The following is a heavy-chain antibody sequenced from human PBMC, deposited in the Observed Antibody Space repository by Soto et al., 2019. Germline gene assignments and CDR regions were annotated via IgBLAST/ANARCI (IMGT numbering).Heavy chain of an antibody. CDR2: IYYSGST. J-gene: IGHJ6*02. V-gene: IGHV4-59*12. D-gene: IGHD1-26*01. Sequence: SETLSLTCTVSGGSISSYYWSWIRQPPGKGLEWIGYIYYSGSTNYNPSLKSRVTISVDTSKNQFSLKLSSVTAADTAVYYCARDLLEFTTGKNYYGMDVWGQGTTVTVSS. CDR3: ARDLLEFTTGKNYYGMDV. CDR1: GGSISSYY.